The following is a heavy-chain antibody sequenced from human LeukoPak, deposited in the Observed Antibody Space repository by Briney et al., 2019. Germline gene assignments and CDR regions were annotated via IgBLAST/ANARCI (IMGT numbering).Heavy chain of an antibody. D-gene: IGHD3-3*01. V-gene: IGHV3-66*01. CDR3: ARDKSDFPFDA. Sequence: PGGSLRLSRAASGFTFTSYVMHWVRQAPGKGLEWVSIIYRGGTTSYADSVKGRFTISRDISKNTVFLQTNSLRADDTGVYYCARDKSDFPFDAWGQGTLVTVSS. J-gene: IGHJ5*02. CDR2: IYRGGTT. CDR1: GFTFTSYV.